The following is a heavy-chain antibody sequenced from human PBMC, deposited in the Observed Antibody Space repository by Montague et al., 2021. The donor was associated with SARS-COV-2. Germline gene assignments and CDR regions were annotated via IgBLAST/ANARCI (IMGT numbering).Heavy chain of an antibody. V-gene: IGHV2-70*11. D-gene: IGHD3-9*01. Sequence: PALVKPTQTLTLTCTFSGFSLSTGGMCASWIRQPPGKALEWLARIDWDDDKYYSTSLKTRLTISKDTSKNQVVLTMTNMDPVDTATYYCARRTYDILTGYDYGMDVWGQGTTITVSS. CDR2: IDWDDDK. CDR1: GFSLSTGGMC. J-gene: IGHJ6*02. CDR3: ARRTYDILTGYDYGMDV.